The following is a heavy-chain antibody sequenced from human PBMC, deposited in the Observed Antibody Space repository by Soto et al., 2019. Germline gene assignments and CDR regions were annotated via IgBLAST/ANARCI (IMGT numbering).Heavy chain of an antibody. CDR3: ARVRGSSRGDAFDI. Sequence: PSETLSLTCTVSGGSISSYYWSWIRQPPGKGLEWIGYIYYSGSTNYNPSLKSRVTISVDTSKNQFSLKLSSVTAADTAVYYCARVRGSSRGDAFDIWGQGTMVTVSS. V-gene: IGHV4-59*01. D-gene: IGHD1-26*01. J-gene: IGHJ3*02. CDR1: GGSISSYY. CDR2: IYYSGST.